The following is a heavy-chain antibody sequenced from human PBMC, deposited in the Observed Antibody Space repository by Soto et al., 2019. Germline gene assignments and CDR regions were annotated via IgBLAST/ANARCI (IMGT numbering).Heavy chain of an antibody. CDR3: AREGGYVDY. CDR1: GGPIRSSSHS. V-gene: IGHV4-39*02. D-gene: IGHD3-16*01. CDR2: IDESGNT. Sequence: ETLSLTCTVSGGPIRSSSHSWDWIRQSPGTGLEWIGSIDESGNTYYNPSLKSRVIMSVDTSKNQFSLKLISVTGADSGFYCCAREGGYVDYWGQGTLVTVSS. J-gene: IGHJ4*02.